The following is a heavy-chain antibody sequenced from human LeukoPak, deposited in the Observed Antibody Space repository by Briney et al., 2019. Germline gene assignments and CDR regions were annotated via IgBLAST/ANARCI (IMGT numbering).Heavy chain of an antibody. CDR1: GYTLTELS. J-gene: IGHJ4*02. Sequence: ASVKVSCKVSGYTLTELSMHWVRQAPGKGLEWMGGFDPEDGETIYAQKFQGRVTMTEVTSTDTAYMELSSLRSEDTAVYYCATGGLLLGEYVSLDYWGQGTLVTVSS. V-gene: IGHV1-24*01. CDR2: FDPEDGET. D-gene: IGHD3-16*01. CDR3: ATGGLLLGEYVSLDY.